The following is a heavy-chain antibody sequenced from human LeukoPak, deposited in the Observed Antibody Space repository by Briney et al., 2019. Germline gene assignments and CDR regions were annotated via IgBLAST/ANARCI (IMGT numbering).Heavy chain of an antibody. CDR3: AKESLGELEGTTEQRRPFDY. V-gene: IGHV3-9*01. CDR2: ISWNSGSI. D-gene: IGHD1-1*01. Sequence: GGSLRLSCAASGFTFDDYAMHWVRQAPGKGLEWVSGISWNSGSIGYADSVKGRFTISRDNAKNSLYLQMNSLRAEDTALYYCAKESLGELEGTTEQRRPFDYWGQGTLVTVSS. J-gene: IGHJ4*02. CDR1: GFTFDDYA.